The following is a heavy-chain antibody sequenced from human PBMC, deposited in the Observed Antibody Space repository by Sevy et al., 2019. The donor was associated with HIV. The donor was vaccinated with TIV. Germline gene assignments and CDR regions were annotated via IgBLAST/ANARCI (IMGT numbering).Heavy chain of an antibody. J-gene: IGHJ1*01. CDR3: ALERLSSAVAEYFHN. Sequence: GESLKIACAASGFTFNFFSMHWVRQAPGKGLEWVATISFDGSNEHYADSVKGRFTISRDNSKNLLFLQMNSLRTDDSAVYYCALERLSSAVAEYFHNWGQGTPVTVSS. D-gene: IGHD1-1*01. V-gene: IGHV3-30-3*01. CDR2: ISFDGSNE. CDR1: GFTFNFFS.